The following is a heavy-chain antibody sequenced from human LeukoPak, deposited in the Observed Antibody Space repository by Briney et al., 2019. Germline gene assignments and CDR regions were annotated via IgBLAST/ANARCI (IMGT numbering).Heavy chain of an antibody. J-gene: IGHJ4*02. CDR3: ARSWRFLEWPFDY. D-gene: IGHD3-3*01. V-gene: IGHV4-39*07. CDR1: GGSISSSSYY. Sequence: SETLSLTCTVSGGSISSSSYYWGWIRQPPGKGLEWIGSIYYSGSTYYNPSLKSRVTISVDTSKNQFSLKLSSVTAADTAVYYCARSWRFLEWPFDYWGQGTLVTVSS. CDR2: IYYSGST.